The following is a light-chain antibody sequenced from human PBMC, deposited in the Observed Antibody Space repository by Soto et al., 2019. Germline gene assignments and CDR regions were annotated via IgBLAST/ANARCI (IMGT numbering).Light chain of an antibody. Sequence: DIQMTQSPSSLSASVGDRVTITCRASQSISSYLNWYQQKPGKAPKLLIYAASSLQSGVPSRFSGRESGTDFTLTISSLQPEDFATYYCKQTYSTLTVGPGTNVDIK. CDR2: AAS. V-gene: IGKV1-39*01. J-gene: IGKJ3*01. CDR3: KQTYSTLT. CDR1: QSISSY.